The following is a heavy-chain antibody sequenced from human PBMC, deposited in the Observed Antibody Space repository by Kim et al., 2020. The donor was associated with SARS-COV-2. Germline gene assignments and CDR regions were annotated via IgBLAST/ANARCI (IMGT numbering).Heavy chain of an antibody. V-gene: IGHV3-72*01. CDR3: TKPSGRLPDI. CDR2: IRSKGRGSST. CDR1: GFSFSDHY. Sequence: GGSLRLSCEASGFSFSDHYMDWVRQAPGKGLEWVGRIRSKGRGSSTDYAASVQGRFTGSSDDSKNLVNLQMNSLKTNDTSFYSCTKPSGRLPDIWGQGPL. J-gene: IGHJ4*03.